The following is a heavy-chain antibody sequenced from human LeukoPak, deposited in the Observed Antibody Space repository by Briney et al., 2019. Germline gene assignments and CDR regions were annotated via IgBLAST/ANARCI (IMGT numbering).Heavy chain of an antibody. J-gene: IGHJ4*02. V-gene: IGHV3-21*01. CDR3: ARGGGVVRMPG. CDR1: GFTFSSYG. CDR2: ISSSRSYI. D-gene: IGHD2-15*01. Sequence: GGSLRLSCAASGFTFSSYGMNWVRQAPGQGLEWVAFISSSRSYIYYADSVKGRFTISRDNAKNSLYLQMNSLRAEDTAVYYCARGGGVVRMPGWGQGTLATVSS.